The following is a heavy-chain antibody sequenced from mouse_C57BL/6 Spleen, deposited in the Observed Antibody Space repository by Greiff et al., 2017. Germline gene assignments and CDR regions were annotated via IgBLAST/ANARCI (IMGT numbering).Heavy chain of an antibody. CDR3: ARGYSNPYYAMDY. V-gene: IGHV1-26*01. J-gene: IGHJ4*01. Sequence: VQLQQSGPELVKPGASVKISCKASGYTFTDYYMNWVKQSHGKSLEWIGDINPNNGGTSYNQKFKGKATLTVDKSSSTAYMELRSLTSEDSAVYYCARGYSNPYYAMDYWGQGTSVTVSS. CDR1: GYTFTDYY. D-gene: IGHD2-5*01. CDR2: INPNNGGT.